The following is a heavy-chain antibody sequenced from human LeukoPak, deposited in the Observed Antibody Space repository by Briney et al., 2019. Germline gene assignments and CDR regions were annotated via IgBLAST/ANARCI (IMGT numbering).Heavy chain of an antibody. CDR1: GGSISRSSYY. CDR3: ARVRVVITTFDY. V-gene: IGHV4-39*01. Sequence: PSETLSLTCTVSGGSISRSSYYWGWIRQPPGKGLEWIGSIYYSGSTYYNPSLKSRVTISVDTSKNQFSLKLSSVTAADTAVYYCARVRVVITTFDYWGQGTLVTVSS. CDR2: IYYSGST. D-gene: IGHD3-22*01. J-gene: IGHJ4*02.